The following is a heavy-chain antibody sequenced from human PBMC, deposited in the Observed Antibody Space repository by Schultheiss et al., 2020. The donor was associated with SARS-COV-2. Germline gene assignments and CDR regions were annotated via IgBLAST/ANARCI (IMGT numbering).Heavy chain of an antibody. CDR1: GFIFNNYA. CDR2: VTGSGGST. Sequence: GGSLRLSCAASGFIFNNYAMSWVRQAPGKGLEWVSGVTGSGGSTYYTDSVKGRFTISRHNSKNTLYLQMNSLRAEDTAVYYCARDFPGIAVAGNHYMDVWGKGTTVTVSS. CDR3: ARDFPGIAVAGNHYMDV. D-gene: IGHD6-19*01. V-gene: IGHV3-23*01. J-gene: IGHJ6*03.